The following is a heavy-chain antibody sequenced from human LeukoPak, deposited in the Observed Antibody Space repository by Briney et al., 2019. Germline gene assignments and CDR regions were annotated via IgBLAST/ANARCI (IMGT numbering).Heavy chain of an antibody. J-gene: IGHJ3*02. CDR2: INHSGST. CDR3: ARDSTPASDAFDI. CDR1: VGSFSGYY. Sequence: SETLSLTCAVDVGSFSGYYWSLIRQPPAKGLEWIGEINHSGSTNYNPSLKSLVTISVDTSKNQSSLKLSSVPAADTAVYYCARDSTPASDAFDIWGQGTMVTVSS. V-gene: IGHV4-34*01. D-gene: IGHD2/OR15-2a*01.